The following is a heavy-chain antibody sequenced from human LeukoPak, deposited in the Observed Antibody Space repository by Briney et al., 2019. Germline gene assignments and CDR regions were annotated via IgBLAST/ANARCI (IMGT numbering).Heavy chain of an antibody. V-gene: IGHV1-2*04. CDR3: ARALHDYGDYGSAFDI. J-gene: IGHJ3*02. CDR1: GYTFTGYY. CDR2: INPNSGGT. D-gene: IGHD4-17*01. Sequence: ASVKVSCKASGYTFTGYYMHWVRQAPGQGLEWMGWINPNSGGTNYAQKFQGWVTMTRDTSISTAYMELSRLRSDDTAVYYCARALHDYGDYGSAFDIWGQGTMVTVSS.